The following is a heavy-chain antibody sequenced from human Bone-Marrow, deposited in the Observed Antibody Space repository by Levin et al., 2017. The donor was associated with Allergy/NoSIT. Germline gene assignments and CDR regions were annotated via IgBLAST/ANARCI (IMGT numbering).Heavy chain of an antibody. CDR3: AEVAGSWQDHDAFDV. CDR2: ISYDGSNE. D-gene: IGHD6-13*01. V-gene: IGHV3-30*18. J-gene: IGHJ3*01. Sequence: GGSLRLSCAASGFTFSNFAMHWVRQAPGRGLEWVAVISYDGSNEYYADSVKGRFTTSRDDSKNTLYLQMNGLRPEDTAVYYCAEVAGSWQDHDAFDVWGQGTMVAVSS. CDR1: GFTFSNFA.